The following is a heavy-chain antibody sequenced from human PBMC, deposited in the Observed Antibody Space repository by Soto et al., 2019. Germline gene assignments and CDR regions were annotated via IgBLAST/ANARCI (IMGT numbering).Heavy chain of an antibody. CDR1: GFTFSDYY. J-gene: IGHJ6*02. V-gene: IGHV3-11*01. CDR3: ARQPLTTLMGWSRLGFYYYYGMDV. Sequence: PGGSLRLSCAASGFTFSDYYMSWIRQAPGKGLEWVSYISSSGSTIYYADSVKGRFTISRDNAKNSLYLQMNSLRAEDTAVYYYARQPLTTLMGWSRLGFYYYYGMDVWGQGTTVTVSS. CDR2: ISSSGSTI. D-gene: IGHD4-4*01.